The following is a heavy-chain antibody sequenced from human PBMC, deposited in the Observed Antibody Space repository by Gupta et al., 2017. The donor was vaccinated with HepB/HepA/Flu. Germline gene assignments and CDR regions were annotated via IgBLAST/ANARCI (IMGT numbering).Heavy chain of an antibody. CDR1: GFAIHDYA. D-gene: IGHD3-22*01. CDR3: AKDFYYDSSGYRIGH. V-gene: IGHV3-43*02. J-gene: IGHJ4*02. Sequence: EVQLVESGGGLVQPGGSLRLSCAVSGFAIHDYAMHWVRQFPGKGLEWVSLIKGSAGRTQYADSVEGRFTISRDHSKNSLYLQMNSLRIEDTAIYYCAKDFYYDSSGYRIGHWGQGTLVTVSS. CDR2: IKGSAGRT.